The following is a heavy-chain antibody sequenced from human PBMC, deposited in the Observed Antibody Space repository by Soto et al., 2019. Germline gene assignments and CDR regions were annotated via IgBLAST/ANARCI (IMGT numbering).Heavy chain of an antibody. CDR3: ARDDYGGNSGALDI. CDR1: GGSISSGDSY. J-gene: IGHJ3*02. D-gene: IGHD4-17*01. V-gene: IGHV4-31*03. CDR2: IYFSGTT. Sequence: SETLSLTCTVSGGSISSGDSYWTWIRQHPRKGLEWIGYIYFSGTTTYNPSLKSRLSISIHTSKNQFSLKLNSVTAADTAIYYCARDDYGGNSGALDIWGQGTMVTVSS.